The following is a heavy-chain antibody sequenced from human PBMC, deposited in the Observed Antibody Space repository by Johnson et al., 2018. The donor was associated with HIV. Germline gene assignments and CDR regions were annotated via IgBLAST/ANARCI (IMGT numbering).Heavy chain of an antibody. V-gene: IGHV3-11*04. CDR3: ARDIAIQLWSHDAFDI. CDR1: GFTFSDYY. D-gene: IGHD5-18*01. J-gene: IGHJ3*02. Sequence: QVQLVESGGGLVKPGGSLRLSCAASGFTFSDYYMSWIRQAPGKGLEWVSYISSSGSTLYYADSVKGRFTISRDNAKNSLYLQMNSLRAEDTAVYYCARDIAIQLWSHDAFDIWGQGTMVTVSS. CDR2: ISSSGSTL.